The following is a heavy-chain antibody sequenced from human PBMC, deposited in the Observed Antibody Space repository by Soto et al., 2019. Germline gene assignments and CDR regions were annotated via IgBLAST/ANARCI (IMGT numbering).Heavy chain of an antibody. CDR2: SSNSGTFT. J-gene: IGHJ4*02. CDR3: ARSGDNYNVLDY. CDR1: GFSISDHY. Sequence: QVQLVESGGGLVKPGGSLRLICAASGFSISDHYMSWIRQAPGKGLEWVSYSSNSGTFTKYADSVKGRFSISRDNAKNSLYLEINSLRGEDTAIYYCARSGDNYNVLDYWGQGTPVTVSS. D-gene: IGHD3-10*02. V-gene: IGHV3-11*05.